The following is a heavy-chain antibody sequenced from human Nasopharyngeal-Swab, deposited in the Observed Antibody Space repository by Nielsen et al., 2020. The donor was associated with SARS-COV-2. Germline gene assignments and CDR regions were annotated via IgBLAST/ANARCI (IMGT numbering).Heavy chain of an antibody. Sequence: ASVKVSCKASGYTFTGYYMHWVRQAPGQGLEWMGWINPNSGGTNYAQKFQGWVTMTRDTSISTAYMELSRLRSDDTAVYYCAIPDPGSSWHKNYYYYGMDGWGQGTTVTVSS. D-gene: IGHD6-13*01. CDR2: INPNSGGT. CDR3: AIPDPGSSWHKNYYYYGMDG. V-gene: IGHV1-2*04. CDR1: GYTFTGYY. J-gene: IGHJ6*02.